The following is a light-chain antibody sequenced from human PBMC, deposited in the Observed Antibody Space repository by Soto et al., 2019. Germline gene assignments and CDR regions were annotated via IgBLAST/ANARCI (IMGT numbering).Light chain of an antibody. CDR1: ETISRY. CDR3: QQAYSTPFT. CDR2: AAS. V-gene: IGKV1-39*01. J-gene: IGKJ3*01. Sequence: DIQMTQSPSSLSASVGDRVTITCRASETISRYLNWYQQKPGKAPKLLIYAASRLQSGVPSRFSGSGSGTDFTLTISSLEAEDFATYYCQQAYSTPFTFGPGTKVDIK.